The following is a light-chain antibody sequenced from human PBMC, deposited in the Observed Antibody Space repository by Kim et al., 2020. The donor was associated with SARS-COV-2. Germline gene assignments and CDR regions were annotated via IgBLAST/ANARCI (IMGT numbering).Light chain of an antibody. CDR1: NIGIKS. V-gene: IGLV3-21*04. Sequence: SYELTQPPSVSVAPGKTANITCGGNNIGIKSVHWYQQKPGQAPVVVIYYDSDRPSGIPERFSGSNSGNTATLTISRVEAEDEADYYCQVWDSSTEHVFGAGTKVTVL. CDR2: YDS. J-gene: IGLJ1*01. CDR3: QVWDSSTEHV.